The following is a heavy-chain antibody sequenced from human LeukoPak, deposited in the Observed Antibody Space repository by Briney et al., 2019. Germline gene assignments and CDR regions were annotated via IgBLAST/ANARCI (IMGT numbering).Heavy chain of an antibody. CDR3: VRGRKGVLIDY. D-gene: IGHD1-14*01. V-gene: IGHV3-48*03. CDR1: GFTFSSYE. CDR2: ISSGSTT. J-gene: IGHJ4*02. Sequence: AGGSLRLSCAASGFTFSSYEMNWVRQAPGKGLEWVSYISSGSTTYYADSVKGRFTISRDNAKNSLYLQMNSLRAEDTAVYYCVRGRKGVLIDYWGQGTLVTVSS.